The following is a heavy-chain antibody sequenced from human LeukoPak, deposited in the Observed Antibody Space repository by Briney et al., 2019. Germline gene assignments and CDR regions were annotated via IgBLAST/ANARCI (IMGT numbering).Heavy chain of an antibody. D-gene: IGHD3-22*01. J-gene: IGHJ4*02. CDR1: GFTFSSCA. CDR3: AKDTVYYDSSSYPY. Sequence: PGGSLRLSCAASGFTFSSCAMSWVRQAPGKGLEWVSAISDSGAYTYYADSVKGRFTISRDNSKNTLYLQINSLRAEDTAIYYCAKDTVYYDSSSYPYWGQGNLVTVSS. CDR2: ISDSGAYT. V-gene: IGHV3-23*01.